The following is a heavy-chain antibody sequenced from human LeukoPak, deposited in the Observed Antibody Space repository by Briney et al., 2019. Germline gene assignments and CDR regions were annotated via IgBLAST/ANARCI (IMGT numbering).Heavy chain of an antibody. D-gene: IGHD3-3*01. Sequence: PGRCRTLASAGTGCTCSSYAMNWVRQAQRKELERVSAISASGGSTYYADSVKGRFTISRDNSKNTLYLQMNSLRAEDTAVYYCAKGKRITIFGVLRGGSDWFDPWGQGTLVTVSS. CDR2: ISASGGST. J-gene: IGHJ5*02. CDR1: GCTCSSYA. CDR3: AKGKRITIFGVLRGGSDWFDP. V-gene: IGHV3-23*01.